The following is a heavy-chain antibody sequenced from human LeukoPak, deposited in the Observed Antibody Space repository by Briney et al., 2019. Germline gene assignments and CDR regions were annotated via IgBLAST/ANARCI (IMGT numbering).Heavy chain of an antibody. CDR1: GFTFSDYY. Sequence: LRLSCAASGFTFSDYYMSWIRQAPGKGLEWIGSIYYSGSTYYNPSLKSRVTISVDTSKNQFSLKLSSVTAADTAVYYCARGGPYYYDSSGYFHYWGQGTLVTVSS. D-gene: IGHD3-22*01. CDR2: IYYSGST. CDR3: ARGGPYYYDSSGYFHY. V-gene: IGHV4-38-2*01. J-gene: IGHJ4*02.